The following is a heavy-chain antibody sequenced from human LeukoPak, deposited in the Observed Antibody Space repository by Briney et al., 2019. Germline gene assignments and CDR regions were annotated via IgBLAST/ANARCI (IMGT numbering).Heavy chain of an antibody. J-gene: IGHJ5*02. CDR1: GFTFSIYA. CDR3: AKGHYYGSGSYYKSYNWFDP. Sequence: GGSLRLSCAASGFTFSIYAMSWVRQAPGKGLEWVSAISGSGGSTYYADSVKGRFTISRDNSKNTLYLQMDSLRAEDTAVYYCAKGHYYGSGSYYKSYNWFDPWGQGTLVTVSS. CDR2: ISGSGGST. V-gene: IGHV3-23*01. D-gene: IGHD3-10*01.